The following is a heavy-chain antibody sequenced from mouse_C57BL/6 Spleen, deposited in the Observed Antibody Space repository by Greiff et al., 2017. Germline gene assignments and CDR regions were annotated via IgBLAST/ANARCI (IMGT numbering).Heavy chain of an antibody. CDR1: GFTFSDYG. Sequence: EVKLQESGGGLVKPGGSLKLSCAASGFTFSDYGMHWVRQAPEKGLEWVAYISSGSSTIYYADTVKGRFTISRDNAKNTLFLQMTSLRSEDTAMYYCARRMGQGYFDVWGTGTTVTVSS. V-gene: IGHV5-17*01. D-gene: IGHD3-3*01. J-gene: IGHJ1*03. CDR3: ARRMGQGYFDV. CDR2: ISSGSSTI.